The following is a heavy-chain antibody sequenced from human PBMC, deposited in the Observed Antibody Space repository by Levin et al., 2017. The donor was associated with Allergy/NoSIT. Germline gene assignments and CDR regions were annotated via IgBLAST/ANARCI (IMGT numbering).Heavy chain of an antibody. CDR1: GFTFSNAW. CDR3: TTDSYCGGDCYSTYYFDY. V-gene: IGHV3-15*01. D-gene: IGHD2-21*01. Sequence: GGSLRLSCAASGFTFSNAWMSWVRQAPGKGLEWVGRIKSKTDGGTTDYAAPVKGRFTISRDDSKNTLYLQMNSLKTEDTAVYYCTTDSYCGGDCYSTYYFDYWGQGTLVTVSS. J-gene: IGHJ4*02. CDR2: IKSKTDGGTT.